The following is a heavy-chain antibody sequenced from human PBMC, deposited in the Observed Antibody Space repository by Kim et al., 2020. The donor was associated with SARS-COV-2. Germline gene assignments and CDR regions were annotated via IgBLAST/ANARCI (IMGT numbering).Heavy chain of an antibody. Sequence: TNYTPSLKSRVTISVDTSKNQCSLKLSSVTAADTAVYYCAREAPLGPIDYWGQGTLVTVSS. J-gene: IGHJ4*02. V-gene: IGHV4-59*01. CDR2: T. CDR3: AREAPLGPIDY. D-gene: IGHD3-16*01.